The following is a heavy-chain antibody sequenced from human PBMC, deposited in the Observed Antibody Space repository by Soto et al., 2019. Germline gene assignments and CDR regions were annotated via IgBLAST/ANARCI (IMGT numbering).Heavy chain of an antibody. J-gene: IGHJ6*02. CDR2: INAGNGNT. V-gene: IGHV1-3*01. CDR3: ARTSLRYCSSTSCFYGMDV. D-gene: IGHD2-2*01. CDR1: GYTFTSYP. Sequence: GASVEVSCKASGYTFTSYPMHWVLQAPGQRLEWMGWINAGNGNTKYSQKFQGRVTITRDTSASTAYMELSSLRSEDTAVYYCARTSLRYCSSTSCFYGMDVWGQGTTVTAP.